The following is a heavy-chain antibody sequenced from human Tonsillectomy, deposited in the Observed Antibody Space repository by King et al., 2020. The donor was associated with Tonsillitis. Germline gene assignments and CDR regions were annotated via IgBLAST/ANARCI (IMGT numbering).Heavy chain of an antibody. D-gene: IGHD3-16*01. V-gene: IGHV3-21*01. CDR3: ARGVGDYFCDGMEV. Sequence: VQLVESGGGLVKPGGSLRLSCAASRFTFSAYGMNWVRQAPGKGLEWVSSISISSSYKYYADSVKGRFTISRDNAKNSLYLQMNSLRAEDTAVYYCARGVGDYFCDGMEVWGQGATVTVSS. CDR1: RFTFSAYG. CDR2: ISISSSYK. J-gene: IGHJ6*02.